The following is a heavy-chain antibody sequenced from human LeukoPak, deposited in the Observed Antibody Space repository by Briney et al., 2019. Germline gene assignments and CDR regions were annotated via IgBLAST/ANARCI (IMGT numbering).Heavy chain of an antibody. CDR3: VSDRGQLVPYYFDY. Sequence: GGSLRLSCAASGFTFSKHAMHWVRQAPGKGLEWVAFISNDGNNKYYAGSVKGRFTISRDNSKNTLYLQMDSLIVEDTAVYFCVSDRGQLVPYYFDYWGQGTLVTVSS. D-gene: IGHD6-6*01. CDR2: ISNDGNNK. J-gene: IGHJ4*02. CDR1: GFTFSKHA. V-gene: IGHV3-30-3*01.